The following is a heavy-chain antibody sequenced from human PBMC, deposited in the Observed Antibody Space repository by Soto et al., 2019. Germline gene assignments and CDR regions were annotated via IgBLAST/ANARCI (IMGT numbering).Heavy chain of an antibody. D-gene: IGHD3-22*01. V-gene: IGHV3-13*05. J-gene: IGHJ6*02. CDR3: ARAGYDSSGYYFYAMDV. CDR1: GFILSGYE. Sequence: GGSLRLSGVASGFILSGYEMHWVRQATGEDLEWVSAIGTAGDPYYSGSVKGRFTISRGNAENSVYLQMNSLRAGDTAVYYCARAGYDSSGYYFYAMDVWGPGTTVTVSS. CDR2: IGTAGDP.